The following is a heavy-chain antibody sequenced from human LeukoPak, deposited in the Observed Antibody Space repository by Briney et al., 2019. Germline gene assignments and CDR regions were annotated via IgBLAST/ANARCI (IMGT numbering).Heavy chain of an antibody. Sequence: PGRSLRLSCAAYGFSFSTYGMHWVRQAPGKRLESVAVTWHDGSHQYYADSVKGRFTISRDMSNNTLYLQMNNLRVDDTALYYCARDLGLRYGSGAYRFDPWGQGTQVIVSS. CDR2: TWHDGSHQ. J-gene: IGHJ5*02. CDR1: GFSFSTYG. D-gene: IGHD3-10*01. V-gene: IGHV3-33*08. CDR3: ARDLGLRYGSGAYRFDP.